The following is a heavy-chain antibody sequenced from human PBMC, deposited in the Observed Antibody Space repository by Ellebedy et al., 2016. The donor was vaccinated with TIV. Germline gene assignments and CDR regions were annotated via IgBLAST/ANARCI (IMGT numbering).Heavy chain of an antibody. J-gene: IGHJ4*02. CDR2: MSGTSSYV. D-gene: IGHD5-24*01. CDR1: GFTINSYT. V-gene: IGHV3-21*06. CDR3: ARVDG. Sequence: GESLKISCAASGFTINSYTMHWVRQAPGKGLEWVSSMSGTSSYVHYADSVEGRFTISRDNAKNSLYLHMSSLRVEDTAVYYCARVDGWGQGTLVTVSS.